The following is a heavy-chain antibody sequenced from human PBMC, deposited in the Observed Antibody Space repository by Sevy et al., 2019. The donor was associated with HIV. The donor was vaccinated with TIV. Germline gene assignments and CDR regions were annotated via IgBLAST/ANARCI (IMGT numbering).Heavy chain of an antibody. J-gene: IGHJ4*02. CDR1: GGPFSSFA. CDR2: IIPLSTTT. CDR3: ATVGGYSAFEGPYYIDY. Sequence: PAASVKVSCKASGGPFSSFAFSWVRQAPGQGLEWMGGIIPLSTTTNYAQKFQGRVTITADESTSTVYMELSSLTSDDTAVYYCATVGGYSAFEGPYYIDYWGQGTLVTVSS. V-gene: IGHV1-69*13. D-gene: IGHD5-12*01.